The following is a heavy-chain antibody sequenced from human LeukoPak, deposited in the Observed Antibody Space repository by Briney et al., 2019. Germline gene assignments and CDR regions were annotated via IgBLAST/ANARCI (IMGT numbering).Heavy chain of an antibody. CDR3: ARGISTTGHDY. D-gene: IGHD4-11*01. J-gene: IGHJ4*02. V-gene: IGHV4-38-2*01. Sequence: KPSETLSLTCAVSGYSISSGYYWGWIRQPPGKGPEWIGSVFHIGSSYYIPSLKSRVTISVDTSKNQFSLEVSSVTAADTAIYYCARGISTTGHDYWGPGTLVTVSS. CDR1: GYSISSGYY. CDR2: VFHIGSS.